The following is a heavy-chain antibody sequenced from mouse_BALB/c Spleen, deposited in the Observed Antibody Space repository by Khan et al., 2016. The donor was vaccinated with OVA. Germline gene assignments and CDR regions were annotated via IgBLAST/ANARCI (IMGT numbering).Heavy chain of an antibody. Sequence: EVELVESGGDLVRPGGSLKLSCVASGFSFSTYSMSWVRQTPEKRLEWVATISSGGSYTYYPHSFKGRFTITRDNAKNTLYLQMSSLKSEDTAMYNCARQRGYYGYNPSFDYWGQGTTLTVSS. D-gene: IGHD1-1*01. CDR3: ARQRGYYGYNPSFDY. V-gene: IGHV5-6*01. J-gene: IGHJ2*01. CDR2: ISSGGSYT. CDR1: GFSFSTYS.